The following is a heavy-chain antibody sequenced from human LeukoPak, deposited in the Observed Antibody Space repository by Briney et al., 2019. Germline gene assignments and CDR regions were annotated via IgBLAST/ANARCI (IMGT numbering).Heavy chain of an antibody. CDR1: GFTFSSYA. CDR3: AKVNYDFWSGYLSY. Sequence: GGSLRLSCAASGFTFSSYAMSWVRQAPGKGLEWVSAISGSGGSTYYADSVKGRFTISRDNSKNTLYLQMNSLRAEDTAVYYCAKVNYDFWSGYLSYWGQGTLVTVSS. D-gene: IGHD3-3*01. V-gene: IGHV3-23*01. J-gene: IGHJ4*02. CDR2: ISGSGGST.